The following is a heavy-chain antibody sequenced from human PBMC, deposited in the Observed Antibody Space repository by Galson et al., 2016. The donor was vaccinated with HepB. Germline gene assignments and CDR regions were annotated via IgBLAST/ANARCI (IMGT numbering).Heavy chain of an antibody. V-gene: IGHV1-18*01. J-gene: IGHJ3*02. Sequence: SVKVSCKASGYSFTSNDISWLRQAPGRGPEWMGWISGYNGNTNYAQKVQGRVTMTRDTSTSTVYMELRSLRSDDTAEYYCARDRGLLGAFDIWGQGTIITVSS. CDR3: ARDRGLLGAFDI. CDR1: GYSFTSND. D-gene: IGHD2-15*01. CDR2: ISGYNGNT.